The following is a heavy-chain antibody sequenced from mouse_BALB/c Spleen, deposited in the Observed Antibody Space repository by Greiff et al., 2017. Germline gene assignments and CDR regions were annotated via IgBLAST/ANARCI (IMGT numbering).Heavy chain of an antibody. CDR2: ISTYYGNT. J-gene: IGHJ2*01. Sequence: QVQLQQSGPELVRPGVSVKISCKGSGYTFTDYAMHWVKQSHAKSLEWIGVISTYYGNTNYNQKFKGKATMTVDKSSSTAYMELARLTSEDSAIYYCARRATVVATDYFDYWGQGTTLTVSS. D-gene: IGHD1-1*01. CDR1: GYTFTDYA. V-gene: IGHV1-67*01. CDR3: ARRATVVATDYFDY.